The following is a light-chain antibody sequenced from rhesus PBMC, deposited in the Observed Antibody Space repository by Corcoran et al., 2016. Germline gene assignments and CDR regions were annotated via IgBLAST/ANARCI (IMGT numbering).Light chain of an antibody. CDR2: KAS. J-gene: IGKJ1*01. CDR1: QSISSW. Sequence: DIQMTQSPSSLSTSVGDTVTITCRASQSISSWLAWYQQKPGKAPKLLIYKASSLQSGVPSRFSGSWSGTYCTITMSSLESEDFATYYCQQYSSSPWTFGQGTKVEIK. CDR3: QQYSSSPWT. V-gene: IGKV1-22*01.